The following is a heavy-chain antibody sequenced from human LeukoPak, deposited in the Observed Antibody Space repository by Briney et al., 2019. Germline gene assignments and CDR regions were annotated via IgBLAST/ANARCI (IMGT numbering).Heavy chain of an antibody. D-gene: IGHD6-19*01. CDR3: AKGPFGYSSGWYWYFDY. Sequence: GGSLRLSCAASGFSFSSYAMRWVRQAPGKGLEWVSAISGSGGSTYYADSVKGRFTISRDNSKNTLYVQMNSLRAEDTAVYYCAKGPFGYSSGWYWYFDYWGQGTLVTVSS. J-gene: IGHJ4*02. CDR1: GFSFSSYA. CDR2: ISGSGGST. V-gene: IGHV3-23*01.